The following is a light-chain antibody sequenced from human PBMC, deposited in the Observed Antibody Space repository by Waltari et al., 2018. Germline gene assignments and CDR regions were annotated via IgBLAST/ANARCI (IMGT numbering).Light chain of an antibody. J-gene: IGKJ1*01. CDR2: DAS. Sequence: IEMTQSPSSLSASVGDRVTITCRASQSISTSLNWYQQIPGKAPKLLIYDASSLESGVPSRFSGSGSGTEFTLTISSLQPDDFATYYCQQYSSFSTFGLGTKV. CDR1: QSISTS. CDR3: QQYSSFST. V-gene: IGKV1-5*01.